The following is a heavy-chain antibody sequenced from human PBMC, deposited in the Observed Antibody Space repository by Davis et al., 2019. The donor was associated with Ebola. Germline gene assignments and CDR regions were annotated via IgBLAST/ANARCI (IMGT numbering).Heavy chain of an antibody. Sequence: GGSLRLSCAASGFTFSSYAMSWVRQAPGKGLEWVSAISGSGGSTYYTDSVKGRFTISRDNAKNSLYLQMNGLRVEDTAVYYCARGDGYNYWISWGQGTLVTVSS. D-gene: IGHD5-24*01. V-gene: IGHV3-23*01. J-gene: IGHJ5*02. CDR1: GFTFSSYA. CDR3: ARGDGYNYWIS. CDR2: ISGSGGST.